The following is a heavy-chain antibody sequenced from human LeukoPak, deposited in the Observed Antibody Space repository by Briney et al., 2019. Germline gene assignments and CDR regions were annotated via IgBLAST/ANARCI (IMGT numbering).Heavy chain of an antibody. CDR3: ARKGYSYGYSYYYYYMDV. D-gene: IGHD5-18*01. CDR2: ISYDGSNK. V-gene: IGHV3-30*03. CDR1: GFTFSSYG. J-gene: IGHJ6*03. Sequence: GGSLRLSCAASGFTFSSYGMHWVRQAPGKGLEWVAVISYDGSNKYYADSVKSRFTISRDNSKNTLYLQMNSLRAEDTAVYYCARKGYSYGYSYYYYYMDVWGKGTTVTVSS.